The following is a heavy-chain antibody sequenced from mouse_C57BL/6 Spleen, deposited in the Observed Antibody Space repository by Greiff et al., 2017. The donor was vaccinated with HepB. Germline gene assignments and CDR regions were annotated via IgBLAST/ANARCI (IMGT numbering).Heavy chain of an antibody. D-gene: IGHD2-3*01. CDR3: ARGDGYYLWFAY. Sequence: EVKLMESGPELVKPGASVKMSCKASGYTFTDYNMHWVKQSHGKSLEWIGYINPNNGGTSYNQKFKGKATLTVNKSSSTAYMELRSLTSEDSAVYYCARGDGYYLWFAYWGQGTLVTVSA. J-gene: IGHJ3*01. V-gene: IGHV1-22*01. CDR1: GYTFTDYN. CDR2: INPNNGGT.